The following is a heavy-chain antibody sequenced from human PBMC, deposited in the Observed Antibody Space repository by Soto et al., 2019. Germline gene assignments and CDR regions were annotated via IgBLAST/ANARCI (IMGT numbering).Heavy chain of an antibody. V-gene: IGHV4-30-4*01. CDR1: GGSISSGDYY. Sequence: TLSLTCTVSGGSISSGDYYWSWIRQPPGKGLEWIGYIYYSGSTYYNPSLKSRVTISVDTSKNQFSLKLSSVTAADTAVYYCARVVTYYDFWSGAPAGTYYFDYWGQGTLVTVSS. CDR2: IYYSGST. D-gene: IGHD3-3*01. J-gene: IGHJ4*02. CDR3: ARVVTYYDFWSGAPAGTYYFDY.